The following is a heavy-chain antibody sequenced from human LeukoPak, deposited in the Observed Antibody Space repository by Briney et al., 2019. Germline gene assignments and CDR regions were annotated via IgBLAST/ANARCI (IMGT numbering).Heavy chain of an antibody. CDR2: IYYRGST. V-gene: IGHV4-39*01. Sequence: PSETLSLTCTVSGGSISSSSYYWGWIRQPPGKGLEWIGSIYYRGSTYYNPSLKSRVTISVDTPKNQFSLKLSSVTAADTAVYYCARTAIVLLWFEELPYDAFDIWGQGTMVTVSS. J-gene: IGHJ3*02. CDR1: GGSISSSSYY. CDR3: ARTAIVLLWFEELPYDAFDI. D-gene: IGHD3-10*01.